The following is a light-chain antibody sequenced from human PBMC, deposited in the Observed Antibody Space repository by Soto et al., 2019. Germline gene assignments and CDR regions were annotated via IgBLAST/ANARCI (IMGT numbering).Light chain of an antibody. J-gene: IGKJ1*01. CDR3: QQYGTAPRT. V-gene: IGKV3-20*01. CDR2: GAS. CDR1: QSVSSSY. Sequence: EIVLTQSPGTLSLPPGERATLSCRASQSVSSSYLAWYQQKPGQAPRLLIYGASSRATGIPDRFSGSGSGTDFILTISRLEPEDFAVYYCQQYGTAPRTFGQGTKVDIK.